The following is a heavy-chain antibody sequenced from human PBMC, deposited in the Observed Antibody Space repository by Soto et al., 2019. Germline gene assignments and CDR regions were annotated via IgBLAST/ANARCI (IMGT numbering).Heavy chain of an antibody. CDR2: INHSGST. J-gene: IGHJ5*02. D-gene: IGHD2-15*01. CDR1: GGSFSGYY. V-gene: IGHV4-34*01. CDR3: ARDRLRYCSGGSCRTRGGYWFDP. Sequence: QVQLQQWGAGLLKPSETLSLTCAVYGGSFSGYYWSWIRQPPGKGLEWIGEINHSGSTNYNPSLKGRVPIPVDTSRNQFSLKLSSVTAADTAVYYCARDRLRYCSGGSCRTRGGYWFDPWGQGTLVTVSS.